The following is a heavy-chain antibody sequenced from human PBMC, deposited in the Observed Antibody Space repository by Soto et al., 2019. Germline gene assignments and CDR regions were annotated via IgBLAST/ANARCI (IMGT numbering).Heavy chain of an antibody. CDR3: ARHRGMATSFGY. Sequence: TSETLSLTCTVSGDSIRTGSLYWGWIRQPPGKGLEWIATIFYSGTTYYNRSLKSRVAISVDTSKNQFSLRLSSVTAADTAVYYCARHRGMATSFGYWGQGTLVTVSS. J-gene: IGHJ4*02. CDR1: GDSIRTGSLY. D-gene: IGHD5-12*01. V-gene: IGHV4-39*01. CDR2: IFYSGTT.